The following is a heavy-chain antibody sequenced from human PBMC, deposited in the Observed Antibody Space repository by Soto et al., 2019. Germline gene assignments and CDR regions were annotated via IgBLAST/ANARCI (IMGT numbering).Heavy chain of an antibody. Sequence: QVLLQESGPGLVKASQTLSLDCTVSGDPIGSGDFYWTWIRQTPERGLEWIGNIHHSGTTSYNPSLGSRLSISMDTSRNVSSLSLTSVTVADTAVYFCARDLIVFDTTGFHFWGRGILVSV. CDR1: GDPIGSGDFY. V-gene: IGHV4-30-4*01. CDR3: ARDLIVFDTTGFHF. D-gene: IGHD3-9*01. CDR2: IHHSGTT. J-gene: IGHJ4*01.